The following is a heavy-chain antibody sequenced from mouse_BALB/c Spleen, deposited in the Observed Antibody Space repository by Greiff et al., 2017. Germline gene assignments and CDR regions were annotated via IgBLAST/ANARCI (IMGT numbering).Heavy chain of an antibody. J-gene: IGHJ4*01. CDR2: INPSTGYT. CDR1: GYTFTSYW. Sequence: QVQLKESGAELAKPGASVKMSCKASGYTFTSYWMHWVKQRPGQGLEWIGYINPSTGYTEYNQKFKDKATLTADKSSSTAYIQLSSLTSEDSAVYYCARDFYYAMDYWGQGTSVTVSS. CDR3: ARDFYYAMDY. V-gene: IGHV1-7*01.